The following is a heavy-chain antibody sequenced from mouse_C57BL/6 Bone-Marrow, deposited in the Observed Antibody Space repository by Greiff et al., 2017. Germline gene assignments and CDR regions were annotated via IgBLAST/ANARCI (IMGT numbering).Heavy chain of an antibody. CDR1: GYAFTNYL. Sequence: VQLQQSGAELVRPGTSVKVSCKASGYAFTNYLIEWVKQRPGQGLEWIGVIIPGSGGTNYNEKFKGKATLTADKSSSTAYMQLSRLTSEDSAVYFCARGGGDYYWGQGTTLTVSS. CDR3: ARGGGDYY. V-gene: IGHV1-54*01. CDR2: IIPGSGGT. J-gene: IGHJ2*01. D-gene: IGHD2-13*01.